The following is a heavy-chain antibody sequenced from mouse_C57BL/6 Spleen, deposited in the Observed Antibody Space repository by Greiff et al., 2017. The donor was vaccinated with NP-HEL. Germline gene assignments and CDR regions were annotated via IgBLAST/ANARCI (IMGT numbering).Heavy chain of an antibody. V-gene: IGHV5-6*02. CDR2: ISSGGSYT. CDR3: VCHRIYYDYDDLAWFAY. Sequence: DVMLVESGGDLVKPGGSLKLSCAASGFTFSSYGMSWVRQTPDKRLEWVATISSGGSYTYYPDSVKGRFTISRDNAKNTLYLQMSSLKSEDTAMYYCVCHRIYYDYDDLAWFAYWGQGTLVTVSA. CDR1: GFTFSSYG. J-gene: IGHJ3*01. D-gene: IGHD2-4*01.